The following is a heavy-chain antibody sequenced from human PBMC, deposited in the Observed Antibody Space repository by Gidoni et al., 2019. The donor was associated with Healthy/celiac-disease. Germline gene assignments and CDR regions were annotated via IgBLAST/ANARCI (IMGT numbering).Heavy chain of an antibody. D-gene: IGHD3-10*01. CDR3: ARAGPSLFTYYYGSGSYPVWFDP. Sequence: QVQLVQSGAEVKKPGASVKVSCKASGYTFPGYYMHWVRQAPGQGLEWMGWINPNSGGTNYAQKFQGWVTMTRDTSISTAYMELSRLRSDDTAVYYCARAGPSLFTYYYGSGSYPVWFDPWGQGTLVTVSS. J-gene: IGHJ5*02. CDR1: GYTFPGYY. V-gene: IGHV1-2*04. CDR2: INPNSGGT.